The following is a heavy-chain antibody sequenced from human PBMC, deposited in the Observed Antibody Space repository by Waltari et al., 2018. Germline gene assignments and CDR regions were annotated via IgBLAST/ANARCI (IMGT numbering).Heavy chain of an antibody. Sequence: QITLKESGPTLVKPTQTLTLTCTFSGSSFTSTGVAVRWIRQPPTKALEWLALIHWDDEQWYSPSLKNRLTVTKDTSRNQVVLTLTNMDPADTATYYCAGGWFYFDYWGQGALVTVSS. CDR1: GSSFTSTGVA. CDR2: IHWDDEQ. V-gene: IGHV2-5*02. D-gene: IGHD6-19*01. J-gene: IGHJ4*02. CDR3: AGGWFYFDY.